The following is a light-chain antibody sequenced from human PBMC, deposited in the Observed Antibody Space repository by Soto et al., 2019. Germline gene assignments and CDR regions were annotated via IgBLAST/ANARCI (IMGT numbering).Light chain of an antibody. CDR3: CSYAGSYTNV. J-gene: IGLJ1*01. Sequence: QSALTQPRSVAGSPGQSVTLSCTGTSSDVGGYNYVSWYQQHPGKAPKLMISDVSKRPSGVPDRFSGSKSGNTASLTISGLQAEYEADYYCCSYAGSYTNVFGPGTKVTVL. V-gene: IGLV2-11*01. CDR1: SSDVGGYNY. CDR2: DVS.